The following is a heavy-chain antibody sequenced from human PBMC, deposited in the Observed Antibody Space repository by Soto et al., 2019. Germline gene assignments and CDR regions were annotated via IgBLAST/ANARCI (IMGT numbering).Heavy chain of an antibody. CDR1: GFTFSSYA. J-gene: IGHJ3*02. Sequence: QVQLVESGGGVVQPGRSLRLSCAASGFTFSSYAMHWVRQAPGKGLEWVAVISYDGSNKYYADSVKGRFTISRDNSKNTLELANDRLGAEGTAWVFWGGIPRGRWRYWEAFDIWGQGTMVTVSS. CDR3: GGIPRGRWRYWEAFDI. CDR2: ISYDGSNK. D-gene: IGHD2-8*02. V-gene: IGHV3-30-3*01.